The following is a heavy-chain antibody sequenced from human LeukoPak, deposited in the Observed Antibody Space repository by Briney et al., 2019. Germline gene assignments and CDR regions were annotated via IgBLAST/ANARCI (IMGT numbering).Heavy chain of an antibody. CDR2: INPTSGST. D-gene: IGHD3-10*01. J-gene: IGHJ4*02. CDR3: AILPPLVRGLTLYY. Sequence: SSVKVSCKASGYTFTSYYIHRVRQAPGQGLEWMGIINPTSGSTTYAQRFRRRVTMTRAMSTATVYLELSSLRSDDTAFYCCAILPPLVRGLTLYYWGQGTLVTVSS. CDR1: GYTFTSYY. V-gene: IGHV1-46*01.